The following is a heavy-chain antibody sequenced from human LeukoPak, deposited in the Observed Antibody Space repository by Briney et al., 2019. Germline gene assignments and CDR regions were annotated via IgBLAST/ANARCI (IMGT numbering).Heavy chain of an antibody. D-gene: IGHD6-19*01. V-gene: IGHV3-20*04. CDR1: GFSFDDYG. CDR3: ARGRQWLTKGYFDY. CDR2: INWNGGST. Sequence: GGSLRLSCAASGFSFDDYGMSWVRQAPGKGLEWVSDINWNGGSTGYEDSVKGRFTISRDNAKNSLYLQMNSLRAEDTAVYYCARGRQWLTKGYFDYWGQGTLVTVSS. J-gene: IGHJ4*02.